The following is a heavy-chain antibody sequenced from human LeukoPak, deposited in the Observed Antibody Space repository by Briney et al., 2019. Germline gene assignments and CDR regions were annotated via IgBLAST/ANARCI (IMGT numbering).Heavy chain of an antibody. CDR1: GYTFTSYG. CDR3: ARDRVVVPAAIPSVNWFDP. J-gene: IGHJ5*02. CDR2: ISAYNSNT. Sequence: ASVKVSCKASGYTFTSYGISWVRQAPGQGLEWMGWISAYNSNTNYAQKLQGRVTMTTDTSTSTAYMELRSLRSDDTAVYYCARDRVVVPAAIPSVNWFDPWGQGTLVTVSS. V-gene: IGHV1-18*01. D-gene: IGHD2-2*02.